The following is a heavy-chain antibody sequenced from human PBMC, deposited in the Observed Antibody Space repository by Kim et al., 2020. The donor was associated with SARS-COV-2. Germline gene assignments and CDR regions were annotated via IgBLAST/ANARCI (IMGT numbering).Heavy chain of an antibody. J-gene: IGHJ4*02. CDR1: GFTFSSYA. D-gene: IGHD3-10*01. CDR3: ARVGFGMVQGDGDDY. CDR2: ISYDGSNK. Sequence: GGSLRLSCAASGFTFSSYAMHWVRQAPGKGLEWVAVISYDGSNKYYVDSVKGRFTISRDNSKNTLYLQMNSLRAEDTAVYYCARVGFGMVQGDGDDYWGQGTLVTVSS. V-gene: IGHV3-30*04.